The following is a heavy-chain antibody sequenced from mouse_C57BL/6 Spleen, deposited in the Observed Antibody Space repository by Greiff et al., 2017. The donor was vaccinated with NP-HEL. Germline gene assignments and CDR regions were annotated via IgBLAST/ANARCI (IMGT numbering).Heavy chain of an antibody. CDR2: FYPGSGSI. CDR1: GYTFTEYT. V-gene: IGHV1-62-2*01. J-gene: IGHJ2*01. D-gene: IGHD1-1*01. Sequence: QVQLKESGAELVKPGASVKLSCKASGYTFTEYTIHWVKQRSGQGLEWIGWFYPGSGSIKYNEKFKDKATLTADKSSSTVYIELSRLTSEDSAVYFCARHEDYYGSSYVYYFDYWGQGTTLTVSS. CDR3: ARHEDYYGSSYVYYFDY.